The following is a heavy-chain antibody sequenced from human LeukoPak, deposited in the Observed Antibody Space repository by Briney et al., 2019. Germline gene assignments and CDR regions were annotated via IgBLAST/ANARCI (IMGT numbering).Heavy chain of an antibody. V-gene: IGHV3-11*05. Sequence: GVPLRLSCAASGFPFSDYYKSWIPQAPGKGLEWVSYISSSSSYTNDADSVKGRFTISRDNAKNSLYLQMNSLRAEDTAVYYCARDNYGSGSPDYWGQGTLVTVSS. CDR3: ARDNYGSGSPDY. CDR1: GFPFSDYY. J-gene: IGHJ4*02. D-gene: IGHD3-10*01. CDR2: ISSSSSYT.